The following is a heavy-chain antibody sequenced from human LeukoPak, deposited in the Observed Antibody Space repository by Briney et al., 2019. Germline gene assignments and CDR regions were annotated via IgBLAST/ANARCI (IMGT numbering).Heavy chain of an antibody. CDR2: ISGSGGST. CDR3: AKGSGSGSYYYYYYMDV. D-gene: IGHD3-10*01. V-gene: IGHV3-23*01. Sequence: PGGSLRLSCAASGFTFSSYAMSWVRQAPGKGLEWVSAISGSGGSTYYADSVKGRFTISRDNSKNTLYLQMNSLRAEDTAVYYCAKGSGSGSYYYYYYMDVWGKGTTVTISS. J-gene: IGHJ6*03. CDR1: GFTFSSYA.